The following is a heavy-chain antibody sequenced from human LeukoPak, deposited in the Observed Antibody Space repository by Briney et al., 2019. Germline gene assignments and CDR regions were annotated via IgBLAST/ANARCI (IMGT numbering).Heavy chain of an antibody. CDR1: GFTFSSYS. J-gene: IGHJ6*03. CDR2: ISSSSYI. D-gene: IGHD1-7*01. CDR3: ARDRLELRVYYYYYMDV. Sequence: GGSLRLSCAASGFTFSSYSMNWVRQAPGKGLEWVSSISSSSYIYYADSVKGRFTISRDNAKNSLYLQMNSLRAEDTAVYYCARDRLELRVYYYYYMDVWGKGTTVTVSS. V-gene: IGHV3-21*01.